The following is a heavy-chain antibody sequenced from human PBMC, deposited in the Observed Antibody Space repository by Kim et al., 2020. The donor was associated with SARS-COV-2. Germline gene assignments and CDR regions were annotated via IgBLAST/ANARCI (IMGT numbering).Heavy chain of an antibody. CDR3: ARALPLTGGFDY. V-gene: IGHV4-59*13. CDR2: IYYSGST. CDR1: GGSISSYY. J-gene: IGHJ4*02. Sequence: SETLSLTCTVSGGSISSYYWSWIRQPPGKGLEWIGYIYYSGSTNYNPSLKSRVTISVDTSKNQFSLKLSSVTAADTAVYYCARALPLTGGFDYWGQGTLVTVSS. D-gene: IGHD3-9*01.